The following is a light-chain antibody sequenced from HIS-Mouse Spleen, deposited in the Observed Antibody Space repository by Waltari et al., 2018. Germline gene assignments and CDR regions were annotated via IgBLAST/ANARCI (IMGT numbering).Light chain of an antibody. Sequence: QSALTQPPPASGSPGQSVTISCTGTSSDVGGYNSVTWYQQHPGKAPKLMIYEVSKRPSGVPDRFSGSKSGNTASLTVSGLQAEDEADYYCSSYAGSNNFVVFGGGTKLTVL. J-gene: IGLJ2*01. CDR1: SSDVGGYNS. CDR2: EVS. V-gene: IGLV2-8*01. CDR3: SSYAGSNNFVV.